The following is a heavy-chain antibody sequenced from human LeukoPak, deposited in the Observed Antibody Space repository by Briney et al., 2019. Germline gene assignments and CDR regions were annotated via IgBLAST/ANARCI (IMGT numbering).Heavy chain of an antibody. D-gene: IGHD3-9*01. CDR1: GFTFSSYA. CDR2: ISGSDST. Sequence: GGSLRLSCAASGFTFSSYAMSWVRQAPGKGLEWVSAISGSDSTYYAGSVKGRFTISRDNSKNTLYLQMNSLRAEDTAIYYCAKGVRFLDWWILDYWGQGSLVTASS. V-gene: IGHV3-23*01. CDR3: AKGVRFLDWWILDY. J-gene: IGHJ4*02.